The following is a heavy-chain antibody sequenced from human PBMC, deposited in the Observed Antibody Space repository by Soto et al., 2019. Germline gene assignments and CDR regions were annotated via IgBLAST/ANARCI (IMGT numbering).Heavy chain of an antibody. Sequence: SETLSLTCTVSGGSISSSSYYWGWIRQPPGKGLEWIGSIYYSGSTYYNPSLKSRVTISVDTSKNQFSLKLSSVTAADTAVYYCARRASRNRPKDVVVPAATDYGDYVMSEYYYYYYGMDVWGQGTTVTVSS. J-gene: IGHJ6*02. CDR3: ARRASRNRPKDVVVPAATDYGDYVMSEYYYYYYGMDV. CDR2: IYYSGST. CDR1: GGSISSSSYY. V-gene: IGHV4-39*01. D-gene: IGHD2-2*01.